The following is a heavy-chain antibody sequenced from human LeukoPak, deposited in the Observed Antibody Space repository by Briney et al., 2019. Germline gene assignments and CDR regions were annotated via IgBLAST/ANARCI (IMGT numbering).Heavy chain of an antibody. Sequence: SETLSLTCTVSGGSISSSSYYWGWIRQPPGKGLEWIGSIYYSGSTYYNPSLKSRVTISVDTSKNQFSLKLSSVTAADTAVYYCARRYCSGGSCYRGYNWFDPWGQGTLVTVSS. D-gene: IGHD2-15*01. V-gene: IGHV4-39*01. CDR3: ARRYCSGGSCYRGYNWFDP. CDR2: IYYSGST. CDR1: GGSISSSSYY. J-gene: IGHJ5*02.